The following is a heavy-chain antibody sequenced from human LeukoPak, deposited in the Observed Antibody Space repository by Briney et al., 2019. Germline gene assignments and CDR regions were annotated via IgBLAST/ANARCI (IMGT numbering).Heavy chain of an antibody. CDR2: IIPIFGTA. V-gene: IGHV1-69*05. D-gene: IGHD6-13*01. J-gene: IGHJ4*02. Sequence: ASVKVSCKASGGTFSSYAISWVRQAPGQGLEWMGRIIPIFGTANYTQKFQGRVTIPTDESTSTAYMELSSLRSEDTAVYYCAREGQQLVVYYFDYWGQGTLVTVSS. CDR1: GGTFSSYA. CDR3: AREGQQLVVYYFDY.